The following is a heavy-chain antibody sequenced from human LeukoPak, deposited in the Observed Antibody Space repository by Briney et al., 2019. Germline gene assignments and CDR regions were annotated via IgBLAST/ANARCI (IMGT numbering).Heavy chain of an antibody. V-gene: IGHV4-59*01. CDR1: GGSIRSYY. J-gene: IGHJ4*02. Sequence: SETLSLTCTVSGGSIRSYYWSWIRQPPGKGLEWIGYIYYSGSTNYNPSLKSRVSISVDTSKNQFSLKLSSVTAADTAVYFCANDYGTDYWGQGTLVTVSS. D-gene: IGHD4-17*01. CDR3: ANDYGTDY. CDR2: IYYSGST.